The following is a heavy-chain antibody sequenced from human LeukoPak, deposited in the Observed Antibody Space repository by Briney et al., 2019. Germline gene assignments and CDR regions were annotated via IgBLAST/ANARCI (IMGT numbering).Heavy chain of an antibody. J-gene: IGHJ6*02. CDR3: ARTGENPPAATLYGMDV. Sequence: SVTVSYTASGGTFSSYGISWVRQAPGQGLEWMGGIIPIFGTANYAQKFQGRVTITADESTSTAYMELSSLRSEDTAVYYCARTGENPPAATLYGMDVWGQGTTVTVSS. CDR2: IIPIFGTA. CDR1: GGTFSSYG. D-gene: IGHD2-15*01. V-gene: IGHV1-69*13.